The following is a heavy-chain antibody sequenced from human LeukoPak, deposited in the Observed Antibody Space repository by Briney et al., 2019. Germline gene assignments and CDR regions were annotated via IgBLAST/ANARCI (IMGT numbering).Heavy chain of an antibody. J-gene: IGHJ6*02. V-gene: IGHV3-21*01. CDR3: ARDVYYDSSGYYYDYYYYGMDV. CDR2: ISSSSSYI. D-gene: IGHD3-22*01. Sequence: PGGSLRLSCAASGFTFSSYSMNWVRKAPGKGLEWVSSISSSSSYIYYADSVKGRFTISRDNAENSLHLQMNSLRAEDTAVYYCARDVYYDSSGYYYDYYYYGMDVWGQGTTVTVSS. CDR1: GFTFSSYS.